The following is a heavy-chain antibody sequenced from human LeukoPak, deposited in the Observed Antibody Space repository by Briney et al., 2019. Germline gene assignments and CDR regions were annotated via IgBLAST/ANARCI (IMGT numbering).Heavy chain of an antibody. Sequence: GGSLRLSCAASGFTFSSYSMNWVRQAPGKGLEWVSYISSSSSTIYYADSVKGRFTISRDNAKNSLYLQMNSLRAEDTAVCYCARVVVVPAAIFSGYWGQGTLVTVSS. D-gene: IGHD2-2*01. CDR1: GFTFSSYS. CDR2: ISSSSSTI. J-gene: IGHJ4*02. V-gene: IGHV3-48*01. CDR3: ARVVVVPAAIFSGY.